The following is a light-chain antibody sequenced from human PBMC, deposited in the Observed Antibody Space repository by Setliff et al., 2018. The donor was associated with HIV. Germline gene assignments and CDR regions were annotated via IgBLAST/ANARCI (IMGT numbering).Light chain of an antibody. J-gene: IGLJ1*01. CDR3: AVWDDTLSGQV. Sequence: QSVLTQTPSASGTPGQRVTISCPGSSSNIGRNTVNWYQQLPGTAPKLLIYRNNRRPSGVPDRFSGSKSGTSASLAISGLQSEDEADYYCAVWDDTLSGQVFGTGTKVTVL. CDR2: RNN. V-gene: IGLV1-44*01. CDR1: SSNIGRNT.